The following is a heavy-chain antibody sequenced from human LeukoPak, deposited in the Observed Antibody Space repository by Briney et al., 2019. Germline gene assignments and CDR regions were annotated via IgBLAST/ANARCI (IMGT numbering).Heavy chain of an antibody. Sequence: GGSLRLSCAASGFTFSSYAMHWVRQAPGKGLEWVAVISYDGSNKYYADSVKGRFTISRDNAKNTLYLQMNSLRAEDTAVYYCARENDGSYYSSFDYWGQGTLVTVSS. D-gene: IGHD1-26*01. CDR2: ISYDGSNK. CDR1: GFTFSSYA. J-gene: IGHJ4*02. CDR3: ARENDGSYYSSFDY. V-gene: IGHV3-30-3*01.